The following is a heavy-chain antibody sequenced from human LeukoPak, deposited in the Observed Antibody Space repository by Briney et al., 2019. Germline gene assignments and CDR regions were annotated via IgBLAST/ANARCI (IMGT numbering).Heavy chain of an antibody. CDR1: GYTFTGYY. CDR3: ARDYGSGSYYNYFLYYYYYYGMDV. D-gene: IGHD3-10*01. J-gene: IGHJ6*02. V-gene: IGHV1-2*02. CDR2: INPNSGGT. Sequence: GASVKVSCKASGYTFTGYYMHWVRQAPGQGLEWMGWINPNSGGTNYAQKFQGRVTMTRDTSISTAYMELSRLRSDDTAVYYCARDYGSGSYYNYFLYYYYYYGMDVWGQGTTVTVSS.